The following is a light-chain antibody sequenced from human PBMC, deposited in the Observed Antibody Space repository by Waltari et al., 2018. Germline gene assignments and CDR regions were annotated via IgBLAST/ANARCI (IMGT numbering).Light chain of an antibody. Sequence: QSVLSQPPSASGTPGQRVTISCSGSSSNIGGNYVYWYQQLTGTAPKLLIYKNNHRPAGVPDRFSGSKSGSSVSLAISGLRSEEGADYYCAAWDDSLSGWVFGGGTKLTVL. V-gene: IGLV1-47*01. CDR2: KNN. CDR3: AAWDDSLSGWV. CDR1: SSNIGGNY. J-gene: IGLJ3*02.